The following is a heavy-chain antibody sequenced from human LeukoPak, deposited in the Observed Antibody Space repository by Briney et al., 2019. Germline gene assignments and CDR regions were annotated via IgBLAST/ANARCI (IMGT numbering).Heavy chain of an antibody. CDR2: ISSSGSTI. D-gene: IGHD4-17*01. V-gene: IGHV3-11*01. Sequence: PGGSLRLSCAASGFTFSDYYMSWIRQAPGKGLEWVSYISSSGSTIYYADSVKGRFTISRDNAKNSLYLQMNSLRAEDTAVYFCAKERNGDYVFDSWGQGTLVTVSS. CDR1: GFTFSDYY. CDR3: AKERNGDYVFDS. J-gene: IGHJ4*02.